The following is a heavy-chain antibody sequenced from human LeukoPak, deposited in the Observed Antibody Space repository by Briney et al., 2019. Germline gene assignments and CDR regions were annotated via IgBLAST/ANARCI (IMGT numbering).Heavy chain of an antibody. D-gene: IGHD1-14*01. CDR1: GFTFSSYA. Sequence: QPGGSLRLSCAASGFTFSSYAMSWVRQAPGKGLEWVSAISGSGGSTYYADSVKGRFTISRDNSKNTLYLQMNSLRAEDTAVYYCVTPPEPLYYYYYYMDVWGKGTTVTVSS. CDR3: VTPPEPLYYYYYYMDV. CDR2: ISGSGGST. V-gene: IGHV3-23*01. J-gene: IGHJ6*03.